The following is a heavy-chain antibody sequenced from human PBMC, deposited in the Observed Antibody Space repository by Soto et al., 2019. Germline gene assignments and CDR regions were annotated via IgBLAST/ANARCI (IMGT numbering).Heavy chain of an antibody. CDR2: ISSSGHIR. D-gene: IGHD6-13*01. Sequence: EVQLVESGGGLVQPGGSLRLSCAASGFTFSSYAMAWVRQAPGKGLEWLSYISSSGHIRTYGESAKGRLTVFRDNAKNSLYLQLSSLRAEDPAVYSCTRGCTGSCWFEHWGQGTLVTVSS. CDR3: TRGCTGSCWFEH. CDR1: GFTFSSYA. J-gene: IGHJ5*02. V-gene: IGHV3-48*01.